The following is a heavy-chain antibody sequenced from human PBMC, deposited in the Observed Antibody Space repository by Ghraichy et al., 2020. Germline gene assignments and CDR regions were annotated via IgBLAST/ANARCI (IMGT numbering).Heavy chain of an antibody. D-gene: IGHD3-3*01. CDR3: ARLLEWPGRYYGMDV. V-gene: IGHV4-34*01. CDR2: INHSGST. Sequence: SETLSLTCAVYGGSFAGYYWSWIRQPPGKGLEWIGEINHSGSTNFNPSLKSRVTISLDTSKNQFSLKLSSVTAADTAVYYCARLLEWPGRYYGMDVWGQGTTVTVSS. CDR1: GGSFAGYY. J-gene: IGHJ6*02.